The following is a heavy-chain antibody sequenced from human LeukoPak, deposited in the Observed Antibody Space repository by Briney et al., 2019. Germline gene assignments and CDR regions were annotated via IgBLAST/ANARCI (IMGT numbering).Heavy chain of an antibody. CDR3: AKDKALGSYLRWGSFDY. V-gene: IGHV3-23*01. CDR2: ISGSGGST. Sequence: GGSLRLSCAASGFTFSSYAMSWVRQAPGKGLEWVSAISGSGGSTYHADSVKGRFTISRDNSKNTLYLQMNSLRAEDTAVYYCAKDKALGSYLRWGSFDYWGQGTLVTVSS. D-gene: IGHD3-16*02. CDR1: GFTFSSYA. J-gene: IGHJ4*02.